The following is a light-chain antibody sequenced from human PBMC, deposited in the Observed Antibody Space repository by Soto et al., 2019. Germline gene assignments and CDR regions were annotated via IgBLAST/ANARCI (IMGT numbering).Light chain of an antibody. CDR1: QSVSSSY. Sequence: LTQSPGTLSLSPGERATLYCRASQSVSSSYLAWYQQKPGQAPRLLIYGASTRATGIPDRFSGSGSGTDFTLTITRLEPEDSAVYFCQQYTGPPTTFGQGTRLEIK. J-gene: IGKJ5*01. CDR2: GAS. V-gene: IGKV3-20*01. CDR3: QQYTGPPTT.